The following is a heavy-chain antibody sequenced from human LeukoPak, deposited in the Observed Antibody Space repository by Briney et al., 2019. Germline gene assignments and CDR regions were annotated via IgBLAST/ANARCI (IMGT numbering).Heavy chain of an antibody. J-gene: IGHJ2*01. D-gene: IGHD1-14*01. V-gene: IGHV4-30-2*01. CDR2: IYHSGST. CDR3: AGIGEPWYFDL. Sequence: SETLSLTCAVSGGSISSGGYSWSWIRQPPGKGLEWIGYIYHSGSTYYNPSLKSRVTISVDRSKNQFSLKLSSVTAADTAVYYCAGIGEPWYFDLWGRGTLVTVSS. CDR1: GGSISSGGYS.